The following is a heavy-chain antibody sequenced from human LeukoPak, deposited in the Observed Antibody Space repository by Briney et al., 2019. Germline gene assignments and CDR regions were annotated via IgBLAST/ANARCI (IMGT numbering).Heavy chain of an antibody. CDR3: GKGRSGRETAMGPADY. V-gene: IGHV3-30*18. D-gene: IGHD5-18*01. CDR1: GFTFSSYG. Sequence: GRSLRLSCAASGFTFSSYGMHGVRQAPGKGLEWVAVISYDGSNKYYADSVKGRFTISRDNSKNTLYLQMNSLRAEDTAVYYCGKGRSGRETAMGPADYWGQGTLVTVSS. J-gene: IGHJ4*02. CDR2: ISYDGSNK.